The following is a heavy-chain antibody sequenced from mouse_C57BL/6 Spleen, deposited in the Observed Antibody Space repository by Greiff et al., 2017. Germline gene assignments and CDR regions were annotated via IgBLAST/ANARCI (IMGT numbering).Heavy chain of an antibody. CDR2: INPGSGGT. V-gene: IGHV1-54*01. D-gene: IGHD1-1*01. CDR3: ARQPDYYGSRGGYFDY. Sequence: VQLQESGAELVRPGTSVKVSCKASGYAFTNYLIEWVKQRPGQGLEWIGVINPGSGGTNYNEKFKGKATLTADKSSSTAYMQLSSLTSEDSAVYFCARQPDYYGSRGGYFDYWGQGTTLTVSS. CDR1: GYAFTNYL. J-gene: IGHJ2*01.